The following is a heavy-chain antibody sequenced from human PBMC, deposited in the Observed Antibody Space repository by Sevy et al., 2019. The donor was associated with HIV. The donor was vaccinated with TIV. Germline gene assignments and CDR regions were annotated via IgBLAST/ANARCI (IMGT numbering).Heavy chain of an antibody. D-gene: IGHD6-13*01. J-gene: IGHJ5*02. V-gene: IGHV3-21*01. CDR2: ISSSSSYI. CDR3: ARSIAAAANWFDP. Sequence: GGSLRLSCAASGFTFSSYSMNWVRQAPGKGLEWVSSISSSSSYIYYADSVKGRFTISRDNAKNSLYLQMNSLRAEDTAVYYCARSIAAAANWFDPWGQGTLVTVSS. CDR1: GFTFSSYS.